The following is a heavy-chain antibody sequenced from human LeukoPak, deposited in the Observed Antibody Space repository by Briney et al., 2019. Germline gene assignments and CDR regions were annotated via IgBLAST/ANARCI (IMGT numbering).Heavy chain of an antibody. V-gene: IGHV3-21*01. CDR3: AKTSSYDYVWGSYRSPDY. Sequence: GGSLRLSCAASGFTFSSYSMNWVRQAPGKGLEWVSSISSSSAYIYYADSVKGRFTISRDNAKNSLYLQMNSLRAEDTAVYYCAKTSSYDYVWGSYRSPDYWGQGTLVTVSS. CDR2: ISSSSAYI. CDR1: GFTFSSYS. D-gene: IGHD3-16*02. J-gene: IGHJ4*02.